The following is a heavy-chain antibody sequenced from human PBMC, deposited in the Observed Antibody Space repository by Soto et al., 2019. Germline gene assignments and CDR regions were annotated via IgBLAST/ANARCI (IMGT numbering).Heavy chain of an antibody. CDR3: AKTTGYCSSTSCYTSGFDY. CDR1: GFTFSSYA. Sequence: GGSLRLSCAASGFTFSSYAMSWVRQAPGKGLEWVSAISGSGGSTYCADSVKGRFTISRDNSKNTLYLQMNSLRAEDTAVYYCAKTTGYCSSTSCYTSGFDYWGQGTLVTVSS. V-gene: IGHV3-23*01. CDR2: ISGSGGST. J-gene: IGHJ4*02. D-gene: IGHD2-2*02.